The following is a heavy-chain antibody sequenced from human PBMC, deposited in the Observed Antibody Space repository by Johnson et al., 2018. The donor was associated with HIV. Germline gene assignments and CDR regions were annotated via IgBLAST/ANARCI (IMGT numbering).Heavy chain of an antibody. Sequence: VQLVESGGGLVQPGRSLRLSCAASGFTFDDYAMHWVRQAPGKGLEWVSGISWNSGSIGYADSVKGRFTISRDNAKNSLYLQMNSLRAEDTAVYYCARGPVDTAMGNDAFDIWGQGTMVTVAS. CDR1: GFTFDDYA. V-gene: IGHV3-9*01. J-gene: IGHJ3*02. CDR2: ISWNSGSI. CDR3: ARGPVDTAMGNDAFDI. D-gene: IGHD5-18*01.